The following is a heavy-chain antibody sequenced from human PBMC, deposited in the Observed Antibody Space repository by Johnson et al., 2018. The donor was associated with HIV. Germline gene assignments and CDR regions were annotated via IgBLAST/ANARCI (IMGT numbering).Heavy chain of an antibody. D-gene: IGHD3-22*01. CDR3: ARVYYYDNKDGFDI. J-gene: IGHJ3*02. Sequence: QVQLVESGGGVVQPGGSLRLSCAASGFTFSSYAMHWVRQAPGKGLEWVVFVRYDGSNKYYADSVKGRFTISRDISKNLLYLQMNSLRTEDTAVYYCARVYYYDNKDGFDIWGQGTTVTVSS. V-gene: IGHV3-30*02. CDR1: GFTFSSYA. CDR2: VRYDGSNK.